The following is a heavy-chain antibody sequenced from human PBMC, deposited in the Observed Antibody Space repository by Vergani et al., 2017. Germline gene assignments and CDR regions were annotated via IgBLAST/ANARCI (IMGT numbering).Heavy chain of an antibody. CDR1: GGSFSGYY. V-gene: IGHV4-34*01. CDR2: IYTSGST. CDR3: ARRIYNILTGHNWFDP. D-gene: IGHD3-9*01. J-gene: IGHJ5*02. Sequence: QVQLQQWGAGLLKPSETLSLTCAVYGGSFSGYYWSWIRQPPGKGLEWIGRIYTSGSTYYNPSLKSRVTISVDTSKNQFSLKLSSVTAADTAVYYCARRIYNILTGHNWFDPWGQGTLVTVSS.